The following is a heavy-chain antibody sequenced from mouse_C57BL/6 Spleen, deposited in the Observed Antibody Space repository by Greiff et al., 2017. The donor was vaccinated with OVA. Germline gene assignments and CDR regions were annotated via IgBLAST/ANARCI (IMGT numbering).Heavy chain of an antibody. CDR2: INPSSGYT. V-gene: IGHV1-7*01. CDR3: ARLTTVVEGYAMDY. J-gene: IGHJ4*01. D-gene: IGHD1-1*01. CDR1: CYTFTSYW. Sequence: QVQLQQSGAELAKPGASVKLSCKASCYTFTSYWMHLVKQRPGQGLEWIGYINPSSGYTKYNQKFKDKATLTADKSSSTAYMQLSSLTYEDSAVYYCARLTTVVEGYAMDYWGQGTSVTVSS.